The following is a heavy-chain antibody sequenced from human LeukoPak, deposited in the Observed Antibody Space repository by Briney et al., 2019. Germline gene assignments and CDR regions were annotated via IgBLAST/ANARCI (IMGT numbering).Heavy chain of an antibody. CDR2: IYHSRST. V-gene: IGHV4-38-2*02. Sequence: PSETLSLTCTVSGYSISSGYYWGWIRQPPGKGLEWIGSIYHSRSTYYNPSLKSRVTISVDTSKNQFSLKLSSVTAADTAVYYCARGYSGYSDWGQGTLVTVSS. CDR3: ARGYSGYSD. D-gene: IGHD5-12*01. CDR1: GYSISSGYY. J-gene: IGHJ4*02.